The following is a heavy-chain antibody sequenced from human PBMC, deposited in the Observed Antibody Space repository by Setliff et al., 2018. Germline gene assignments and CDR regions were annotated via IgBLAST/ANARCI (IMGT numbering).Heavy chain of an antibody. V-gene: IGHV3-7*01. J-gene: IGHJ3*01. D-gene: IGHD2-15*01. Sequence: HGESLKISCAASRFTFSNYWMSWVRQAPGKGLEWVANIKEDGSEKYYVDSVKGRFTISRDNAKNSLDLQMDSLRAEDTAVYYCVRDRWKVVVNRGDDAFDLWGQGTMVTVSS. CDR1: RFTFSNYW. CDR2: IKEDGSEK. CDR3: VRDRWKVVVNRGDDAFDL.